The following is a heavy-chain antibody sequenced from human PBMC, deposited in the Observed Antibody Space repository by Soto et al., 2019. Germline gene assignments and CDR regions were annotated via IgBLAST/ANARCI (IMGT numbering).Heavy chain of an antibody. J-gene: IGHJ6*03. CDR3: ATSFRGGTYYYYMDV. CDR2: INPNSGGT. D-gene: IGHD3-10*01. Sequence: ASLKVSCKASGYTFTGYYMHWVRQAPGQGLEWMGWINPNSGGTNYAQKFQGWVTMTRDTSISTAYMELSRLRSDDTAVYYCATSFRGGTYYYYMDVWGKGTTVTVSS. CDR1: GYTFTGYY. V-gene: IGHV1-2*04.